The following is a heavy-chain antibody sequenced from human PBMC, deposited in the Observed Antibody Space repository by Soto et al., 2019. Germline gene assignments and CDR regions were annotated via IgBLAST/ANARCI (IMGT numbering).Heavy chain of an antibody. J-gene: IGHJ5*02. CDR3: ARWGYSSSWYGDWFDP. CDR1: GYTFTSYD. Sequence: QVQLVQSGAEVKKPGASVKVSCKASGYTFTSYDINWVRQATGQGLEWMGWMNPNSGNTGYAQKFQGRVTMTRNTSIITAYMELSSLRSEDTAVYYCARWGYSSSWYGDWFDPWGQGTLVTVSS. V-gene: IGHV1-8*01. CDR2: MNPNSGNT. D-gene: IGHD6-13*01.